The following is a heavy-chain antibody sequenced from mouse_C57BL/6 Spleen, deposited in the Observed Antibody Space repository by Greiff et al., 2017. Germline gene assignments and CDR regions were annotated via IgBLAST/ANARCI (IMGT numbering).Heavy chain of an antibody. Sequence: EVQLQESGTVLARPGASVKMSCKTSGYTFTSYWMHWVKQRPGQGLEWIGAIYPGNSDTSYNQKFKGKAKLTAVTSASTAYMGRSSLKNEDSAVYYCTRGVYGSSSYYYAMDDWGQGTSVTVSS. CDR1: GYTFTSYW. CDR3: TRGVYGSSSYYYAMDD. D-gene: IGHD1-1*01. CDR2: IYPGNSDT. V-gene: IGHV1-5*01. J-gene: IGHJ4*01.